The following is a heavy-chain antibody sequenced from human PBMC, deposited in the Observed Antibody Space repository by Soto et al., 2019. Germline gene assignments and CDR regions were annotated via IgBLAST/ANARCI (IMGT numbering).Heavy chain of an antibody. Sequence: GGSLRLSCAASGFTFSSYAMHWVRQAPGKGLEWVAVISYDGSNKYYADSVKGRFTISRENSKNTLYLQMNSLRAEDMAVNYCERDGSNVVPAAIPIQTRGEYYYYGMDVWGQGTTVTVSS. CDR3: ERDGSNVVPAAIPIQTRGEYYYYGMDV. CDR2: ISYDGSNK. V-gene: IGHV3-30-3*01. D-gene: IGHD2-2*01. J-gene: IGHJ6*02. CDR1: GFTFSSYA.